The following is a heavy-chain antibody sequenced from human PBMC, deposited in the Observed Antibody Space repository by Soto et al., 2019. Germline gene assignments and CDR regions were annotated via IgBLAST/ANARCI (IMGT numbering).Heavy chain of an antibody. CDR3: VKGRSVSFPHNWFDP. D-gene: IGHD2-8*01. CDR1: GYTFTSYA. J-gene: IGHJ5*02. Sequence: ASVKVSCKASGYTFTSYAMHWVRQAPGQRLEWMGWINAGNGNTKYSQKFQGRVTITRDTSASTAYMELSSLRSEDTAVYYCVKGRSVSFPHNWFDPWGQGTLVTVSS. CDR2: INAGNGNT. V-gene: IGHV1-3*01.